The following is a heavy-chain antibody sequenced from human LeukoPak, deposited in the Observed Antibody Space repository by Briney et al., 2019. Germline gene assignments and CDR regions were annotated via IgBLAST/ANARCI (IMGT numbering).Heavy chain of an antibody. CDR3: ARAVNSGSYTNCQH. J-gene: IGHJ1*01. CDR2: IYYSGST. V-gene: IGHV4-59*01. CDR1: GGSISNYY. D-gene: IGHD1-26*01. Sequence: PAETLPLTCTVSGGSISNYYWSWIRQTPAKGLEWIGYIYYSGSTNYYRSLQSRVPISVDTSKNQFSLKLSSVTAAATAMYYCARAVNSGSYTNCQHWGQGNLVTVSS.